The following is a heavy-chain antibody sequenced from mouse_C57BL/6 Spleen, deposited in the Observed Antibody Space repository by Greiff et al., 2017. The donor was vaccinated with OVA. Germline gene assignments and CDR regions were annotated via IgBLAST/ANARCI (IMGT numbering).Heavy chain of an antibody. J-gene: IGHJ2*01. CDR3: ASTVYDYYVDY. V-gene: IGHV1-7*01. CDR2: INPSSGYT. Sequence: QVQLQQSGAELVKPGASVKLSCKASGYTFTSYWMHWVKQRPGQGLEWIGYINPSSGYTKYNQKFKDKATLTADKSSSTAYMQLSSLTYEDSAVYYCASTVYDYYVDYWGQGTTLTVSS. D-gene: IGHD2-3*01. CDR1: GYTFTSYW.